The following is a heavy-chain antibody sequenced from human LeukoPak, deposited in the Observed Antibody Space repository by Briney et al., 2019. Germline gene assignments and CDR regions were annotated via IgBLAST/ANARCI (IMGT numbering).Heavy chain of an antibody. CDR2: ISGSGGST. CDR3: AKSWGDYGPYYYGMDV. J-gene: IGHJ6*02. CDR1: GFTFSSYA. V-gene: IGHV3-23*01. D-gene: IGHD4-17*01. Sequence: GGSLRLSCAASGFTFSSYAMSWVRQAPGKGLEWVSAISGSGGSTHYADSVKGRFTISRDNSKNTLYLQMNSLRAEDTAVYYCAKSWGDYGPYYYGMDVWGQGTTVTVSS.